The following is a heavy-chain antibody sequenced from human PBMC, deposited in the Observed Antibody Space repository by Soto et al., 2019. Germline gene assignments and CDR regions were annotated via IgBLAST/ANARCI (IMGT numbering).Heavy chain of an antibody. CDR1: GGSISSGGYY. V-gene: IGHV4-31*03. D-gene: IGHD2-2*01. Sequence: QVQLQESGPGLVKPSQTLSLTCTVSGGSISSGGYYWSWIRQHPGKGLEWIGYIYYSGSTYYNPSLKSRVTISVDTSKTQFSLKLSSVTAADTAVYYCARVGYCSSTSCYLGNIDYWGQGTLVTVSS. CDR2: IYYSGST. CDR3: ARVGYCSSTSCYLGNIDY. J-gene: IGHJ4*02.